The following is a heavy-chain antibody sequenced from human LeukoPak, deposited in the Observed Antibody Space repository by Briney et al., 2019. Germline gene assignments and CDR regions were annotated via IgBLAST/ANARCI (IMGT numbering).Heavy chain of an antibody. J-gene: IGHJ3*02. Sequence: SETLSLTCTVSGGSISSSSYYWGWIRQPPGKGLEWIGSIYYSGSTYYNPSLKSRVTISVDTSKNQFSLKLSSVTAADTAVYYCARGDYDIPEAAFDIWGQGTMVTVSS. CDR1: GGSISSSSYY. D-gene: IGHD4-17*01. CDR2: IYYSGST. V-gene: IGHV4-39*07. CDR3: ARGDYDIPEAAFDI.